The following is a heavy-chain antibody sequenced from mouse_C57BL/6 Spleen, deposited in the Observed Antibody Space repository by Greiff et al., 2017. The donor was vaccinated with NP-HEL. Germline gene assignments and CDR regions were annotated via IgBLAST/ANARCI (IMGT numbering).Heavy chain of an antibody. Sequence: QVQLQQSGAELVRPGASVTLSCKASGYTFTDYEMHWVKQTPVHGLEWIGAIDPETGGTAYNQKFTGKAILTADKSSSTAYMELRSLTSEDSAVYYGKRFGFDYWGQGTTLTVSS. CDR1: GYTFTDYE. CDR3: KRFGFDY. J-gene: IGHJ2*01. V-gene: IGHV1-15*01. CDR2: IDPETGGT.